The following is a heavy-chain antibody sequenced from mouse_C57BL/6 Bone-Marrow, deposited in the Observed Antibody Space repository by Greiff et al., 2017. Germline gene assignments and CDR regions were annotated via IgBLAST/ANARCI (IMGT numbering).Heavy chain of an antibody. J-gene: IGHJ1*03. CDR2: IDPSDSYT. CDR3: ARWGHGNYWYCDV. D-gene: IGHD2-1*01. V-gene: IGHV1-69*01. CDR1: GYTFPSYW. Sequence: QVQLQQPGAELVMPGASVKLSCKASGYTFPSYWMHWVKQRPGQGLEWIGEIDPSDSYTNYNQKVKGKSTLTVDKSSSTAYMQLSSLTAEDSAGYYCARWGHGNYWYCDVWGTGTTVTVSS.